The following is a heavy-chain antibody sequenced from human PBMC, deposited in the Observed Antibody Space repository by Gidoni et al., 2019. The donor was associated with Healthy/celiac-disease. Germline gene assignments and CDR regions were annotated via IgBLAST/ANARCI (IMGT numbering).Heavy chain of an antibody. D-gene: IGHD3-16*02. CDR3: TRPSVRYIAPIGY. Sequence: EVQLVETGGGLVQPGGSRKLSWPAPGFNFRGSAMHWVRQASGKGLEWVGRIRSKANSYATAYAASVKGRFTISRDDSKNTAYLQMNSLKTEDTAVYYCTRPSVRYIAPIGYWGQGTLVTVSS. CDR2: IRSKANSYAT. J-gene: IGHJ4*02. V-gene: IGHV3-73*02. CDR1: GFNFRGSA.